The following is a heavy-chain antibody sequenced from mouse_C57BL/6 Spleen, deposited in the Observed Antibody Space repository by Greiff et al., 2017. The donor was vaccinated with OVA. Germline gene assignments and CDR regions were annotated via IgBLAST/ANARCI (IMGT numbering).Heavy chain of an antibody. CDR1: GYTFTDYY. Sequence: VQLQQSGPELVKPGASVKISCKASGYTFTDYYMNWVKQSHGKSLEWIGDINPNNGGTSYNQKFKGKATLTVDKSSSTAYMELRSLTSEDSAVYYCASDGSSPYFDYWGQGTTLTVSS. CDR3: ASDGSSPYFDY. CDR2: INPNNGGT. J-gene: IGHJ2*01. V-gene: IGHV1-26*01. D-gene: IGHD1-1*01.